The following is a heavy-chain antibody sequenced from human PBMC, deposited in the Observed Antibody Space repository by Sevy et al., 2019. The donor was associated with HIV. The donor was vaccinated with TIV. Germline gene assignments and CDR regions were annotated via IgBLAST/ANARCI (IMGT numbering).Heavy chain of an antibody. CDR3: AGASAVRGDIITPFDY. CDR1: GFTFSSYS. V-gene: IGHV3-21*01. Sequence: GGSLRLSCAASGFTFSSYSMNWVRQAPGKGLEWVSSISSSSSYIYYADSVKGRFTISRDNAKNSLYLQMNSLRAEDTAVYYCAGASAVRGDIITPFDYWGQGTLVTISS. J-gene: IGHJ4*02. CDR2: ISSSSSYI. D-gene: IGHD3-10*01.